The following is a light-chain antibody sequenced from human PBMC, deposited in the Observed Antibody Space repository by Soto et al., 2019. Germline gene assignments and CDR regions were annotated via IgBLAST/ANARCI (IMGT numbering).Light chain of an antibody. CDR3: QQYDSSPRT. V-gene: IGKV3-11*01. Sequence: EIVLTQSPATLSLSPGERATLSCRASRSVAGYLAWYQQRPGQAPRLLMYDGSNRATGIPARFSGSGSGTDFNLTISRLEPEDFAVYWCQQYDSSPRTFGQGTKVEIK. CDR2: DGS. CDR1: RSVAGY. J-gene: IGKJ1*01.